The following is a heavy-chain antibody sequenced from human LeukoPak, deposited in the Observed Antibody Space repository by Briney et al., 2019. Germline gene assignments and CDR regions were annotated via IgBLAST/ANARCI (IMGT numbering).Heavy chain of an antibody. CDR2: IYYTGAT. CDR3: ARLGTYDTRATLDS. CDR1: VGSISGSYYY. J-gene: IGHJ5*02. D-gene: IGHD3-22*01. Sequence: PSETLSLTCTVSVGSISGSYYYWGWIRQPPGKGLEYITSIYYTGATYYNPSLKSRVTISVDPSKDHFSLKLTSVTAADTAVYYCARLGTYDTRATLDSWGQGTLVTVSS. V-gene: IGHV4-39*01.